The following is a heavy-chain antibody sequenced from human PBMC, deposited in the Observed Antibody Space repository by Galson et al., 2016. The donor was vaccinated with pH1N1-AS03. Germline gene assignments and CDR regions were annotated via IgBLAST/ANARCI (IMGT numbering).Heavy chain of an antibody. V-gene: IGHV3-7*01. D-gene: IGHD2-8*01. CDR1: GSTSNRSW. CDR3: CEINNG. CDR2: IKQDGSEK. Sequence: SLRLSCAASGSTSNRSWMNWVRQAPGKGLEWVANIKQDGSEKYYVDSVKGRFTISRDNAKNSLYLQMNSLRAEDTAVYYWCEINNGGGQGTLVTVSS. J-gene: IGHJ4*02.